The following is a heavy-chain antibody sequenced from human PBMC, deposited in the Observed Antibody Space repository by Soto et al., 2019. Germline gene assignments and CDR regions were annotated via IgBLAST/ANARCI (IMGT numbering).Heavy chain of an antibody. CDR2: IYHSGST. CDR3: ARDPTPYYYDSSGYPDPTFDY. D-gene: IGHD3-22*01. J-gene: IGHJ4*02. CDR1: GGSISSSNW. V-gene: IGHV4-4*02. Sequence: SETLSLTCAVSGGSISSSNWWSWVRQPPGKGLEWIGEIYHSGSTNYNPSLKSRVTISVDKSKNQFSLKLSSVTAADTAVYYCARDPTPYYYDSSGYPDPTFDYWGQGTLVTVSS.